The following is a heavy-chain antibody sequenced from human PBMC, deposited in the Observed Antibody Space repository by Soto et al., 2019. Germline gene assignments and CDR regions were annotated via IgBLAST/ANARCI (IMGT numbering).Heavy chain of an antibody. Sequence: QVQLQESGPGLVKPSQTLSLTCTVSGGSISSGGYYWSWIRQHPGKGLEWIGYIYYSGSTYYNPSLKSRVTISVDTSKNQFALKLSSVTAADTSVYYCARGNHYYDSSGFPNLDYWGQGTLVTVSS. V-gene: IGHV4-31*03. CDR2: IYYSGST. D-gene: IGHD3-22*01. J-gene: IGHJ4*02. CDR3: ARGNHYYDSSGFPNLDY. CDR1: GGSISSGGYY.